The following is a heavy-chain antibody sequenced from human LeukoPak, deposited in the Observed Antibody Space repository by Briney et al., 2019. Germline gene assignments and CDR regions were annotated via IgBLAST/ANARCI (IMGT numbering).Heavy chain of an antibody. Sequence: GGSLRLSCAASGFTFNNYAMSWVRQAPGKGLEWVSAISGSGGSTYYADSVKGRLTISRDNSKNTLYLQMHSLRAEDTAVYYCAKALTYYYDTSGYDYWGQGTLVTVPS. CDR1: GFTFNNYA. D-gene: IGHD3-22*01. CDR2: ISGSGGST. J-gene: IGHJ4*02. CDR3: AKALTYYYDTSGYDY. V-gene: IGHV3-23*01.